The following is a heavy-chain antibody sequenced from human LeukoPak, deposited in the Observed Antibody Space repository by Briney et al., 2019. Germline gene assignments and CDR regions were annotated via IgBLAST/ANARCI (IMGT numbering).Heavy chain of an antibody. CDR2: IIPVFGTA. V-gene: IGHV1-69*13. CDR3: ARRGLVRGVIEGDYFDY. Sequence: SVKVSCKASGGTLNSYAISWVRQAPGHGLEWMGGIIPVFGTANYAQKFQGRVTITADESTSTAYMELSSLRAEDTAVYYCARRGLVRGVIEGDYFDYWGQGTLVTVSS. CDR1: GGTLNSYA. J-gene: IGHJ4*02. D-gene: IGHD3-10*01.